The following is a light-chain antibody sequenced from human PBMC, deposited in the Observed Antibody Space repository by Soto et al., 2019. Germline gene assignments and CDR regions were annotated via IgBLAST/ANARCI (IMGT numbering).Light chain of an antibody. CDR1: QTVTRKY. CDR2: DAS. Sequence: ETVLTHSPGTLSLSPGERATLSCSASQTVTRKYLAWHQQKHGQSPRLLIYDASHRATGVPARFSGSVSGTDGTITISSLETEDGTVYYCQQQSVWPITFGQGTRLENK. CDR3: QQQSVWPIT. V-gene: IGKV3-11*01. J-gene: IGKJ5*01.